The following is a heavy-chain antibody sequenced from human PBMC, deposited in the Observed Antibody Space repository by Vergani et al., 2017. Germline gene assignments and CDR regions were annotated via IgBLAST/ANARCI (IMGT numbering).Heavy chain of an antibody. CDR1: GYTFTSYD. Sequence: QVQLVQSGAEVKKSGASVKVSCKASGYTFTSYDINWVRQATGQGLEWMGWMNPNSGNTGYAQKFQGRVTMTRNTSISTAYMELSSLRSEDTAVYYCARGIPNIPRIAPGEYSSSPSDYWGQGTLVTVSS. J-gene: IGHJ4*02. V-gene: IGHV1-8*01. D-gene: IGHD6-6*01. CDR2: MNPNSGNT. CDR3: ARGIPNIPRIAPGEYSSSPSDY.